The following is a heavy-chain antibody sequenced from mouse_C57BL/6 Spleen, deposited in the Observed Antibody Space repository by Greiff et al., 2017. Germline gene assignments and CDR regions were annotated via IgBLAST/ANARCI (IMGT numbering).Heavy chain of an antibody. Sequence: QVQLKESGAELARPGASVKMSCKASGYTFTSYTMHWVKQRPGQGLEWIGYINPSSGYTKYNQKFKDKATVTTDKSSSTAYMQLSSLTSEDSAVYYCGRAMDYWGQGTSVTVSS. J-gene: IGHJ4*01. CDR3: GRAMDY. V-gene: IGHV1-4*01. CDR1: GYTFTSYT. CDR2: INPSSGYT.